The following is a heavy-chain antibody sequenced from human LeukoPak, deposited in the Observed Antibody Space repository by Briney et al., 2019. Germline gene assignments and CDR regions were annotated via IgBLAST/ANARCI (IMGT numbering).Heavy chain of an antibody. D-gene: IGHD3/OR15-3a*01. CDR1: GYTFTSYY. V-gene: IGHV1-46*01. Sequence: VASVKVSCKASGYTFTSYYMHWVRQAPGQGLEWMGIINPSGGSTSYAQKFQGRVTMTRDTSTSTVYMELSSLRSEDTAVYYCARFDWLLYRLYGMDVWGQGTTVTVSS. CDR2: INPSGGST. CDR3: ARFDWLLYRLYGMDV. J-gene: IGHJ6*02.